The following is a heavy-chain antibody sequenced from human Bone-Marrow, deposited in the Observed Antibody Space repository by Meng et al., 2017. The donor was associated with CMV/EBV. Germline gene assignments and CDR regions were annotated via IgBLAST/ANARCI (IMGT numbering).Heavy chain of an antibody. CDR3: ARDVTLGVPADPPAWLYY. CDR2: ISYDGSNK. Sequence: GGSLRLSCAASGFTFSSYAMHWVRQAPGKGLEWVAVISYDGSNKYYADSVKGRFTISRDNSKNTLYLQMNSLRAEDTAVYYCARDVTLGVPADPPAWLYYLRQGTLVTVSS. J-gene: IGHJ4*02. V-gene: IGHV3-30-3*01. D-gene: IGHD2-2*01. CDR1: GFTFSSYA.